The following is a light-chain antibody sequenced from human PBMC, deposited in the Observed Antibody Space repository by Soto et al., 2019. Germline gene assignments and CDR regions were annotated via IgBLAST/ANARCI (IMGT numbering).Light chain of an antibody. CDR1: SSDVGDYNY. V-gene: IGLV2-8*01. CDR3: SSYAGSNSVL. J-gene: IGLJ2*01. CDR2: EVS. Sequence: QSVLTQPPSASGSPGQSVTISCTGTSSDVGDYNYVSWYQQHPGKAPKLMIYEVSKRPSGVPGRFSGSKSGNTASLTVSGLQAEDEADYFCSSYAGSNSVLFGGGTKVTVL.